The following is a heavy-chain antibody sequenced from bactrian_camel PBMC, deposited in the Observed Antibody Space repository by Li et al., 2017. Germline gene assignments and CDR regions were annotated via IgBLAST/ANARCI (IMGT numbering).Heavy chain of an antibody. V-gene: IGHV3S67*01. J-gene: IGHJ4*01. Sequence: VQLVESGGGFVRAGESLRLSCVSTIVPFSNYWMSWIRQAPGKKREEVATLDYDGSTTYAVSVKGRFTISRENAKNTLYLQMNSLKPEDTAMYYCAAAHRVAAGTSLSPSAFNYWGQGTQVTVS. CDR3: AAAHRVAAGTSLSPSAFNY. D-gene: IGHD6*01. CDR2: LDYDGST. CDR1: IVPFSNYW.